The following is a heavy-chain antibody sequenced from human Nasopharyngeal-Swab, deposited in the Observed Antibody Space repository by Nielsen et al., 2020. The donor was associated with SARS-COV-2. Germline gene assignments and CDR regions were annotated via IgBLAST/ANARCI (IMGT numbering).Heavy chain of an antibody. J-gene: IGHJ4*01. CDR1: GFSFSAHH. CDR3: ARQATGLDY. Sequence: GESLEISCAASGFSFSAHHVHWVRQAPGKGLQWVAVASYHGNTDRYADSVKGRFTFSRDSAKNTLYLQMNSLKAEDTAIYYCARQATGLDYWGHGILVTVSS. CDR2: ASYHGNTD. V-gene: IGHV3-30*01. D-gene: IGHD1-1*01.